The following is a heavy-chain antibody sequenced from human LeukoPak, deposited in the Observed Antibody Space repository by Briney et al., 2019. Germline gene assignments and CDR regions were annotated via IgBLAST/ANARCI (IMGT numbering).Heavy chain of an antibody. CDR1: GFTFRNYV. CDR3: ARDNGGVVPAAIGAEYYFDY. Sequence: GGSLRLSCAASGFTFRNYVIHWVRQAPGKGLEWVAVTSSDLNVKLYADSVKGRFTISRDNSRSTLYLQMNSLRPEDTAIYYCARDNGGVVPAAIGAEYYFDYWGQGTLVTVSS. CDR2: TSSDLNVK. V-gene: IGHV3-30-3*01. D-gene: IGHD2-2*01. J-gene: IGHJ4*02.